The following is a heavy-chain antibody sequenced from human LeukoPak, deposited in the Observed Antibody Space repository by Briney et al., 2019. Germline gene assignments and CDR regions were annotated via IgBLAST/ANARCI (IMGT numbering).Heavy chain of an antibody. D-gene: IGHD4/OR15-4a*01. J-gene: IGHJ4*02. CDR2: INPNSGGT. CDR3: ARDRIYGDDGVCDY. CDR1: GYSFTGYY. Sequence: ASVKLSCKASGYSFTGYYIHWVRQAPGQGLEWMGWINPNSGGTNYVQNFQGRVTMTRDTSISTAYMELSRLTSDDTAVYYCARDRIYGDDGVCDYWGQGTLVTGSS. V-gene: IGHV1-2*02.